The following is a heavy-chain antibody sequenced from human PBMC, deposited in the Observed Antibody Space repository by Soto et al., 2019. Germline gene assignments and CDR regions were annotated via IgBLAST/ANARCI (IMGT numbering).Heavy chain of an antibody. D-gene: IGHD3-10*01. CDR3: AHRDRASGGLFDH. J-gene: IGHJ4*02. V-gene: IGHV2-5*02. CDR2: IYWDDDN. Sequence: QITLKESGPTLVKPTQTLTLTCTYSGFSLSTSGVAVGWIRQPPGKALEWLSVIYWDDDNRSSPSLRNRLTITKDTSENQMVLTVTNLDPVDTATYYCAHRDRASGGLFDHWGQGILVTVSS. CDR1: GFSLSTSGVA.